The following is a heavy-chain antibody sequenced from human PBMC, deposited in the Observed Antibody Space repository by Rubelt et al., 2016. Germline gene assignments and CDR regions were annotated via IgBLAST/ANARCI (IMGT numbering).Heavy chain of an antibody. CDR2: IYHSGST. CDR3: ARAYGDYLYYFDF. CDR1: GYSISSGYY. V-gene: IGHV4-38-2*02. Sequence: QVQLQESGPGLVKPSETLSLTCTVSGYSISSGYYWGWIRQPPGKGLEWIGSIYHSGSTYYNPTLRSRVTISVDTSKNQFSRKLNSVTAADTAVYYCARAYGDYLYYFDFWGQGTLVTVSS. D-gene: IGHD4-17*01. J-gene: IGHJ4*02.